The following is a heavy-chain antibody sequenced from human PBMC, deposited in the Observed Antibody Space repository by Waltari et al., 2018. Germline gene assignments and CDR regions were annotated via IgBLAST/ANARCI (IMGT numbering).Heavy chain of an antibody. V-gene: IGHV3-23*01. Sequence: PACAASGFTFSSYAMRWVRQAPGKGLEWVSAISGSGGRTYYADSVKGRFTISRDNSKNTLYLQMNSLRAEDTAVYYCANYALQYYDILTGYYDYWGQGTLVTVSS. D-gene: IGHD3-9*01. CDR3: ANYALQYYDILTGYYDY. CDR1: GFTFSSYA. J-gene: IGHJ4*02. CDR2: ISGSGGRT.